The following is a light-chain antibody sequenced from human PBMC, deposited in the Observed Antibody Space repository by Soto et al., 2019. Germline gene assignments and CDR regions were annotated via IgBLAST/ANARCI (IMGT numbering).Light chain of an antibody. V-gene: IGKV3-20*01. CDR3: QVCVSSPLT. CDR2: GAS. CDR1: QSVSSY. J-gene: IGKJ4*01. Sequence: EIVLTQSPGTLSLSPGERATLSCRASQSVSSYLAWYQQKFGQAPRLLIYGASSRATGIPDRFSGTVSGTDVTLTISRLEPDDFAVYYCQVCVSSPLTFGGGSKVEIK.